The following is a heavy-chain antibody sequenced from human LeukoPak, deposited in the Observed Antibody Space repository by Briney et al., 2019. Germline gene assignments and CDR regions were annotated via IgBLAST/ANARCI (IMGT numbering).Heavy chain of an antibody. CDR3: ARNYYYYYMDV. J-gene: IGHJ6*03. CDR2: IYTSGST. V-gene: IGHV4-4*07. Sequence: SETLSLTCTVSGGSISSYYWSWIPQPAGKGLEWIGRIYTSGSTNYNPSLKSRVTMSVDTSKNQYSLKLRSVNAADTAVSYCARNYYYYYMDVWGQGTMVTVSS. CDR1: GGSISSYY.